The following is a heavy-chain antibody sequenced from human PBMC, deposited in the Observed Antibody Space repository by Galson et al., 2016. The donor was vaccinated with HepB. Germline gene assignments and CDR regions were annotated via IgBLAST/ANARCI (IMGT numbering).Heavy chain of an antibody. Sequence: SETLSLTCTVSGGSISSGDYSWSWIRQPPGKGLEWIGEIYHSGSTNYTPSLKSRVTISVDKSKNQLSLKLSSVTAADTAVYYCARGAITGTFLRSYYYGMDVWGQGTTVTVSS. V-gene: IGHV4-4*02. J-gene: IGHJ6*02. D-gene: IGHD1-20*01. CDR3: ARGAITGTFLRSYYYGMDV. CDR2: IYHSGST. CDR1: GGSISSGDYS.